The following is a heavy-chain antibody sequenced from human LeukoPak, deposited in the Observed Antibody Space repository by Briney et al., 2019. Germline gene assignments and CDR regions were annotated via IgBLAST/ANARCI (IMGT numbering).Heavy chain of an antibody. J-gene: IGHJ4*02. CDR1: GGSISSSSYY. V-gene: IGHV4-39*01. CDR2: IYYSGST. CDR3: ARLRFDFWSGYTHPYFDY. Sequence: SETLSLTCTVSGGSISSSSYYWGWIRQPPGKGLEWIGSIYYSGSTYYNPSLKSRVTISVDTSKIQFSLKLSSVAATDTAVYFCARLRFDFWSGYTHPYFDYWGQGTLVTVSS. D-gene: IGHD3-3*01.